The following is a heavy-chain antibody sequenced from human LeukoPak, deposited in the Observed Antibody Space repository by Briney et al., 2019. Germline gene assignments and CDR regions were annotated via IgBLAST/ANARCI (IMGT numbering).Heavy chain of an antibody. Sequence: GGSLRLSCAASGFIFSSFPVPWVRQAPGKGLEWVALISKDGSSKYYADSVKGRFTISRHNSKNTLYLQMNSLRAEDTAVYYCALGEPCGYWGQGTLVTVSS. V-gene: IGHV3-30*14. CDR3: ALGEPCGY. CDR2: ISKDGSSK. CDR1: GFIFSSFP. D-gene: IGHD3-10*01. J-gene: IGHJ4*02.